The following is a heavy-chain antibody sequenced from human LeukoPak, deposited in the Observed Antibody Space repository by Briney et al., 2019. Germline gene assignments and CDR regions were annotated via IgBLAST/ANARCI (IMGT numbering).Heavy chain of an antibody. J-gene: IGHJ3*02. CDR2: INPNSGGT. CDR3: ATGIFGVVINESNDAFDI. Sequence: ASVKVSCKASGYTFTGYYMHWVRQAPGQGLEWMGWINPNSGGTNYAQKFQGRVIMTRDTSISTAYMELSSLRSEDTAVYYCATGIFGVVINESNDAFDIWGQGTMVTVSS. V-gene: IGHV1-2*02. D-gene: IGHD3-3*01. CDR1: GYTFTGYY.